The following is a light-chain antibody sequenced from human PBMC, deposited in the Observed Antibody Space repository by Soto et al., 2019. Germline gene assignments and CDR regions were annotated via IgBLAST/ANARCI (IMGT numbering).Light chain of an antibody. CDR2: GAS. CDR3: QQYSLSPLT. V-gene: IGKV3-20*01. J-gene: IGKJ4*01. Sequence: EIVLTQSPVTLSLSPGESATLSCRASQSIFSSYLAWYQQKPGQAPRLLIYGASSRATGIPDRFSGDGSGTDFTLNISRLEPEDFAVYYCQQYSLSPLTFGGGTKVDIK. CDR1: QSIFSSY.